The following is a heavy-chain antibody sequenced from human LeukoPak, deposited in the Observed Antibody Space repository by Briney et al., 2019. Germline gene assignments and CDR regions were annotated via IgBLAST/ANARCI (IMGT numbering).Heavy chain of an antibody. Sequence: GGSLRLSCVASGFTFSSYEMNWVRQAPGKGLEWVAFVSSGGGSGATKSYADSVKGRFTISRDNAKKSLYLQVNSLRAEDTAVYYCARGITMKSSAAFDIWGQGTMVTVSS. D-gene: IGHD3-3*01. J-gene: IGHJ3*02. CDR1: GFTFSSYE. CDR2: VSSGGGSGATK. CDR3: ARGITMKSSAAFDI. V-gene: IGHV3-48*03.